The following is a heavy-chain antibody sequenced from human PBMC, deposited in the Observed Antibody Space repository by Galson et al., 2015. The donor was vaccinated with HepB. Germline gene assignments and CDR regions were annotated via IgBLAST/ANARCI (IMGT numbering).Heavy chain of an antibody. V-gene: IGHV3-48*01. D-gene: IGHD1-26*01. CDR2: IGSSSSPI. Sequence: SLRLSCAASGFTFSRYSMNWVRQAPGRGLEWVSYIGSSSSPIYYADSVKGRFTISRDNAKNSLYLQMNSLRAGDTAVYYCARAARPWGATEDYFDYWGQGTLVTVSS. CDR1: GFTFSRYS. CDR3: ARAARPWGATEDYFDY. J-gene: IGHJ4*02.